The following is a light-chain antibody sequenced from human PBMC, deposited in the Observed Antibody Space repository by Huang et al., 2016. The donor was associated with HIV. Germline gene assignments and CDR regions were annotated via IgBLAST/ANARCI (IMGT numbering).Light chain of an antibody. J-gene: IGKJ3*01. Sequence: DIQTTQSPSSLSASVGDRVTITCQASQDISNSLNWYQQKPGKAPNLLIYDASNLKTGVPSRFRGSGSGTDFTFTINTLQPEDIATYDCQQYDDVPLTFGPGTKVNLK. CDR1: QDISNS. CDR3: QQYDDVPLT. CDR2: DAS. V-gene: IGKV1-33*01.